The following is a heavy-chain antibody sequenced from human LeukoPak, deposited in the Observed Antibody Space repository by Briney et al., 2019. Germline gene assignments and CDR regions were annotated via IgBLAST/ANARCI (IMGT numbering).Heavy chain of an antibody. CDR3: AKVAPTTYSSSSYTLDY. V-gene: IGHV3-30*02. CDR2: IRYDGSNK. J-gene: IGHJ4*02. CDR1: GFTFSSYG. D-gene: IGHD6-6*01. Sequence: GGSLRLSCAASGFTFSSYGMHWVRQAPGKGLEWVAFIRYDGSNKYYADSVKGRFTISRDNSKNTLYLQMNSLRAEDTAVYYCAKVAPTTYSSSSYTLDYWGQGTLVTVSS.